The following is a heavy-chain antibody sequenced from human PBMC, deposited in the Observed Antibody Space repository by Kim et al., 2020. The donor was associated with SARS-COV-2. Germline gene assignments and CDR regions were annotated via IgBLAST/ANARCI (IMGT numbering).Heavy chain of an antibody. CDR1: GDSVSSNSAA. CDR3: ARDRAGLYSSGYYYYYGMDV. J-gene: IGHJ6*02. D-gene: IGHD6-19*01. CDR2: TYYRSKWYN. V-gene: IGHV6-1*01. Sequence: SETLSLTCAISGDSVSSNSAAWNWIRQSPSRGLEWLGRTYYRSKWYNDYAVSVKSRITINPDTSKNQFSLQLNSVTPEDTAVYYCARDRAGLYSSGYYYYYGMDVWGQGTTVTVSS.